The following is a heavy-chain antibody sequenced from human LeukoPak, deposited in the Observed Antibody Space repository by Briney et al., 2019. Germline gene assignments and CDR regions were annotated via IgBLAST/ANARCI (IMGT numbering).Heavy chain of an antibody. Sequence: SETLSLTCAVYGRSFSGYYWSWIRQPPGKGLEWIGEINHSGSTNYNPSLKSRVTISVDTSKNQFSLKLSSVTAADTAVYYCARESIAADWFDPWGQGTLVTVSS. J-gene: IGHJ5*02. CDR1: GRSFSGYY. V-gene: IGHV4-34*01. CDR3: ARESIAADWFDP. CDR2: INHSGST. D-gene: IGHD6-13*01.